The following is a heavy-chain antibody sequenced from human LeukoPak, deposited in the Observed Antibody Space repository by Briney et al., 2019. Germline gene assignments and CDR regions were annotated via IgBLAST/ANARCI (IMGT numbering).Heavy chain of an antibody. CDR3: AKNLRITMIVVPADFDY. CDR2: ISYDGSNK. J-gene: IGHJ4*02. D-gene: IGHD3-22*01. V-gene: IGHV3-30*18. CDR1: GFTFSSYG. Sequence: GRSLRLSCAASGFTFSSYGMHWVRQAPGKGLEWVAVISYDGSNKYYADSVKGRFTISRDNSKNTLYLQMNSLRAEDTAVYYCAKNLRITMIVVPADFDYWGQGTLVTVSS.